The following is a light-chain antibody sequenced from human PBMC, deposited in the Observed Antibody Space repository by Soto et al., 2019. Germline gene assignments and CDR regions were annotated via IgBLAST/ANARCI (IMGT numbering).Light chain of an antibody. Sequence: EIVMTQSPATLSVSPGERATLSCRASQSVSSSLAWYQQKPGHAPRLLIYGASTRATGIPLRFSGSGSGTEFTITISSVQSEDFALYHSQQYNNRPWTFGQGTKVEIK. CDR1: QSVSSS. J-gene: IGKJ1*01. V-gene: IGKV3-15*01. CDR2: GAS. CDR3: QQYNNRPWT.